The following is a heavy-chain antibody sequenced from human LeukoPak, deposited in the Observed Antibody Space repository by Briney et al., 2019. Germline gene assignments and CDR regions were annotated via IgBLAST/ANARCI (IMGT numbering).Heavy chain of an antibody. CDR2: ISWNSGSI. J-gene: IGHJ4*02. Sequence: GRSLRLSCAASGFTFDDYAMHWVRQAPGKGLEWVSGISWNSGSIGYADSVKGRFTISRDNAKNSLYLQMNSLRAEDTAVYYCARVRGVAAAGLYYFDYWGQGTLVTVSS. V-gene: IGHV3-9*01. CDR3: ARVRGVAAAGLYYFDY. D-gene: IGHD6-13*01. CDR1: GFTFDDYA.